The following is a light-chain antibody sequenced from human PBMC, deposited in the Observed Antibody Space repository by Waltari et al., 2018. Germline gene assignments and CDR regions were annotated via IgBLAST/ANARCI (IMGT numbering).Light chain of an antibody. CDR3: QHYLRLPVT. Sequence: EIGLTQSPGTLSLSPGESAPHSGRTSQSVTRALAGYQPKPGQAPRLLIYGASSRATGIPDRFSGSGSGTDFSLTISSLEPEDFAVYYCQHYLRLPVTFGQGTKVEVK. CDR2: GAS. V-gene: IGKV3-20*01. J-gene: IGKJ1*01. CDR1: QSVTRA.